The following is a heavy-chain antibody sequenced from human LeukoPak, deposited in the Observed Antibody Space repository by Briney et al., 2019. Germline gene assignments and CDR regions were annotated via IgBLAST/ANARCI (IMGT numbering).Heavy chain of an antibody. J-gene: IGHJ4*02. CDR3: ARRYYDFWSGYPTHFDY. D-gene: IGHD3-3*01. V-gene: IGHV4-39*01. CDR2: IYYSGSA. Sequence: EASETLSLTCTVSGGSISSSSYYWGWIRQPPGKGLEWIGNIYYSGSAYYNPSLKRRVTISVDTSKNQFSLKLSSVTAADTAVYYCARRYYDFWSGYPTHFDYWGQGTLVTVSS. CDR1: GGSISSSSYY.